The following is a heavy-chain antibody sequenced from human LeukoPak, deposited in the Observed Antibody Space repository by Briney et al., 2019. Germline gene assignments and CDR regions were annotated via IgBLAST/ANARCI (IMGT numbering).Heavy chain of an antibody. CDR2: IYYSGST. Sequence: PSETLSLTCTVSGGSISSYYWSWILQPPGKVLEWIGYIYYSGSTNYNPSLKSRVTISVDTSKNQFSLKLSSVTAADTAVYYCARDGARSGDDDYWGQGTLVTVSS. CDR1: GGSISSYY. V-gene: IGHV4-59*01. J-gene: IGHJ4*02. CDR3: ARDGARSGDDDY. D-gene: IGHD2-15*01.